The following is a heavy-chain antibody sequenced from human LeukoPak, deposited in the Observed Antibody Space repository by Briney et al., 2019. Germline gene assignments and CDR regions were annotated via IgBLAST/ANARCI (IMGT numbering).Heavy chain of an antibody. J-gene: IGHJ4*02. CDR1: GFTFSSYG. CDR3: ARARNDYDTSSFSALDY. D-gene: IGHD3-22*01. V-gene: IGHV3-33*01. Sequence: GGSLRLSCAASGFTFSSYGMHWVRQAPGKGLEWLAVIWYDGSNIYYVDPVKGRFAISRDNSKNTLYLQINSLRAEDTAVYYCARARNDYDTSSFSALDYWGQGTLVTVSS. CDR2: IWYDGSNI.